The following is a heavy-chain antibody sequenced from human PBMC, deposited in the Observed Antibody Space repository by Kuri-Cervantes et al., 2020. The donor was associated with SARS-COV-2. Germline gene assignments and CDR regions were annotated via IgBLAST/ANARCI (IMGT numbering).Heavy chain of an antibody. V-gene: IGHV1-69*13. CDR1: GGTFSSYA. D-gene: IGHD2-8*02. J-gene: IGHJ5*02. CDR2: IIPTFDTA. CDR3: ARSQGYCTANSCSWNWFDP. Sequence: SVKVSCKASGGTFSSYAVTWVRQAPGQGLEWMGRIIPTFDTATYAQKFQGRVTFTADESSSTAYMEVNSLTSEDTAVYFCARSQGYCTANSCSWNWFDPWGHGTQVTVSS.